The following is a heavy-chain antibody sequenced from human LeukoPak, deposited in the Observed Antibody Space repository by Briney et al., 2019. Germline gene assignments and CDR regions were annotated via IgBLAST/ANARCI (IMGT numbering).Heavy chain of an antibody. Sequence: SSETLSLTCTVSGGSISSHYWSRIRQSPGKGLEWIGYIYYSGSTNYNPSLKSRVTISVDPSKNLFSLRLSSVTAADTAVYYCASLYSSTWQRVDYWGHGTLVTVSS. V-gene: IGHV4-59*11. CDR1: GGSISSHY. J-gene: IGHJ4*01. D-gene: IGHD6-13*01. CDR3: ASLYSSTWQRVDY. CDR2: IYYSGST.